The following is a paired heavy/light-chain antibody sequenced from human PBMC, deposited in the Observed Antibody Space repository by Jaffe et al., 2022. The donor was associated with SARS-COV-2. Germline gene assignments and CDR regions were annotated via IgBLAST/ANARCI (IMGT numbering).Light chain of an antibody. CDR3: QQYYSTPYT. CDR2: WAS. Sequence: DIVMTQSPDSLAVSLGERATINCKSSQSVLYSSNNKNYLTWYQQKPGQPPKLLIYWASTRESGVPDRFSGSGSGTDFTLTISSLQAEDVAIYYCQQYYSTPYTFGQGTKLEIK. V-gene: IGKV4-1*01. J-gene: IGKJ2*01. CDR1: QSVLYSSNNKNY.
Heavy chain of an antibody. CDR3: AGDNAASGVGSFDY. CDR2: ISYSGST. D-gene: IGHD3-10*01. CDR1: GGSISSGGYH. Sequence: QVQLQESGPGLVKASQTLSLTCTVSGGSISSGGYHWNWIRQHPGKGLEWIGFISYSGSTRYNPSLKSRFTISVDTSKNQFSLSLSSVTAADTAVYYCAGDNAASGVGSFDYWGQGTLVTVSS. J-gene: IGHJ4*02. V-gene: IGHV4-31*03.